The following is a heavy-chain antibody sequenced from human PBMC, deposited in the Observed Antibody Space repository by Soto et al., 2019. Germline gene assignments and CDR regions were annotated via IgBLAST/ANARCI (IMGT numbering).Heavy chain of an antibody. CDR2: MNPNSGNT. Sequence: ASVKVSCKASGYSFTSYDINWVRQATGQGLEWMGWMNPNSGNTGYAQKFQGRVTMTRNTSISTAYMELSSLRSEDTAVYYCASRAYRGGDCLYSGPGNLVTVSS. V-gene: IGHV1-8*01. D-gene: IGHD2-21*01. J-gene: IGHJ4*02. CDR1: GYSFTSYD. CDR3: ASRAYRGGDCLY.